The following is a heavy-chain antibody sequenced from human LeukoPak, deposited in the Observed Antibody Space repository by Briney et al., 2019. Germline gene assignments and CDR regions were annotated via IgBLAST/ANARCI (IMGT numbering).Heavy chain of an antibody. Sequence: GGSLRLSCAVSGFTFSTFAMNWVRQAPGKGLEWVSAISDSGGSTYYADSVEGRFTVFRDNSKSTLYLQVSSLRAEDTAIYYCAKGGGWLYYFDYWGRGTLVTVSS. J-gene: IGHJ4*02. CDR1: GFTFSTFA. CDR2: ISDSGGST. D-gene: IGHD6-19*01. V-gene: IGHV3-23*01. CDR3: AKGGGWLYYFDY.